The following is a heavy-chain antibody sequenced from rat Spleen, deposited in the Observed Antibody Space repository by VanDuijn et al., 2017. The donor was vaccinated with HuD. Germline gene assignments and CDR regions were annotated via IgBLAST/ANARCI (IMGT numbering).Heavy chain of an antibody. CDR2: ISYDGRST. J-gene: IGHJ2*01. Sequence: EVQLVESDGGLVQPGRSLKLSCAASGFTFSDYYMAWVRQAPTKGLEWVATISYDGRSTYYRDSVKGRFTISRDNTKNNLYLQMDSLRSEDTATYYCTRRGMVLITTDWGQGVMVTVSS. CDR3: TRRGMVLITTD. D-gene: IGHD1-12*02. CDR1: GFTFSDYY. V-gene: IGHV5-29*01.